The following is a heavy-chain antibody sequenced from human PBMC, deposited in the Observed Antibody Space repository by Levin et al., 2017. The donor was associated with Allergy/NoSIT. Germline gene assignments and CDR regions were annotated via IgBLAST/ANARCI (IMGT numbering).Heavy chain of an antibody. D-gene: IGHD6-19*01. V-gene: IGHV3-9*01. Sequence: PGGSLRLSCVGSGFTFNDYAMHWVRQPPGKGLEWVSIINWNSGTIAYADSVKGRFTVSRDNAKNSLFLEMNSLRTEDTALYYCARDVYLGQWPPQYTMDVWGQGTTVTVS. CDR2: INWNSGTI. CDR1: GFTFNDYA. CDR3: ARDVYLGQWPPQYTMDV. J-gene: IGHJ6*02.